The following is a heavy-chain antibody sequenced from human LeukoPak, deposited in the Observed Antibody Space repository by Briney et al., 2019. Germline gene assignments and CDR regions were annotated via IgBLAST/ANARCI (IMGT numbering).Heavy chain of an antibody. CDR1: GGSISSSNW. J-gene: IGHJ4*02. CDR2: INHSGST. D-gene: IGHD3-22*01. CDR3: ARHSLITSFDY. Sequence: PSETLSLTCAVSGGSISSSNWWSWVRQPPGKGLEWIGEINHSGSTNYNPSLKSRVTISVDTSKNQFSLKLSSVTAADTAVYYRARHSLITSFDYWGQGTLVTVSS. V-gene: IGHV4-4*02.